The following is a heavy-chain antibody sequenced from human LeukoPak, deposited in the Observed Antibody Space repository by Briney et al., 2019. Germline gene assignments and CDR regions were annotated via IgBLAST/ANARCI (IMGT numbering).Heavy chain of an antibody. CDR3: ASAQDSGYKHFDY. CDR1: GFTFGAYW. CDR2: ISRSRSYT. Sequence: GGSLRLSCAASGFTFGAYWMTWVRQAPGKGLEWVSYISRSRSYTNYADSVKGRFTISRDNAKNLLYLQMNSLRAEDTAVYYCASAQDSGYKHFDYWGQGTLVTVSS. V-gene: IGHV3-11*03. D-gene: IGHD5-12*01. J-gene: IGHJ4*02.